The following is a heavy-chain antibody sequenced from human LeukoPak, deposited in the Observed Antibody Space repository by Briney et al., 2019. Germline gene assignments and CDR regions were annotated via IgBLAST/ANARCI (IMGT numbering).Heavy chain of an antibody. J-gene: IGHJ4*02. CDR1: GFTFSDYY. D-gene: IGHD2-2*01. Sequence: GGSLRLSCAASGFTFSDYYMGWIRQAPGKGLEWVSYISGSSTYTNYAESVKGRFTISRDNAKNLLYLQMNSLRAEDTAVYHCARDCTSTSCYVFDYWGQGTLVSVSS. V-gene: IGHV3-11*05. CDR3: ARDCTSTSCYVFDY. CDR2: ISGSSTYT.